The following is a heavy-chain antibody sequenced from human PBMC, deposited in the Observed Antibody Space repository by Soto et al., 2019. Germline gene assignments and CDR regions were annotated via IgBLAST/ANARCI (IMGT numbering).Heavy chain of an antibody. CDR2: IRSSGEST. CDR1: GFTFSNYA. CDR3: AKGGRSVLIPMDV. J-gene: IGHJ6*02. D-gene: IGHD2-8*01. V-gene: IGHV3-23*01. Sequence: QLLESGGGLVQTGGSLRLCCTASGFTFSNYAMSWVRQAPGKGLEWVSGIRSSGESTYYADSVKGRLTISRDNTKNMLYLHINSRRAEITAGYYCAKGGRSVLIPMDVWGQWTTVTVTS.